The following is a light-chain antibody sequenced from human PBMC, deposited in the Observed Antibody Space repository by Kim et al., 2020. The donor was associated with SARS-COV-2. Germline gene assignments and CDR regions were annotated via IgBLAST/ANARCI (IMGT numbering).Light chain of an antibody. CDR1: QRISAY. Sequence: ASVGDRVTITCRASQRISAYLNWYQQKPGKAPKPLIYAATYLESGVPSRFSDSGFGTDFTLTINSLQPEDFAIYYCQQSYDVPYIFGQGTKVDIK. CDR3: QQSYDVPYI. V-gene: IGKV1-39*01. CDR2: AAT. J-gene: IGKJ2*01.